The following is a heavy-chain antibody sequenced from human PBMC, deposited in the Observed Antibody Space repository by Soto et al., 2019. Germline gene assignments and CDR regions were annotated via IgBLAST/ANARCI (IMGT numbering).Heavy chain of an antibody. CDR3: AKGGMDV. CDR2: ISGSGDST. CDR1: GFTFGNYA. J-gene: IGHJ6*02. Sequence: GGSLRLSCSTSGFTFGNYAMRWVRQAPGKGLEWVSAISGSGDSTYYADSVKGRFTISRENSKNTLYLQMNTLRAEDTAIYYCAKGGMDVWGQGTTVPVSS. V-gene: IGHV3-23*01.